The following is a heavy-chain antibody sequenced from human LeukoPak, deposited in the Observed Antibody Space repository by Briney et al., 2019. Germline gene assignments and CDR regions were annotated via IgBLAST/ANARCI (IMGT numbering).Heavy chain of an antibody. J-gene: IGHJ1*01. D-gene: IGHD2-21*02. CDR1: GGTFSSYA. V-gene: IGHV1-69*04. CDR3: ASVYCGGDCYSSQYFQH. CDR2: IIPIFGIA. Sequence: SVKVSCKASGGTFSSYAISWVRQAPGQGLEWMGRIIPIFGIANYAQKFQGRVTITADKSTSTAYMELSSLRSGDTAVYYCASVYCGGDCYSSQYFQHWGQGTLVTVSS.